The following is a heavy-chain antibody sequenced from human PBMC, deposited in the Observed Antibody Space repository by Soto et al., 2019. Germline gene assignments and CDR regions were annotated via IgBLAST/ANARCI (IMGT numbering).Heavy chain of an antibody. CDR3: AKDRGNYGDGGLDY. Sequence: VQLVESGGDLVQPGGSLRLSCVASGFIVSGSYMSWVRQAPGEGLEWVSVMYPDGSRHYAESVKGRFAISRQNSENTVYLQMNSLRTEDTAVNYCAKDRGNYGDGGLDYWGQGTVVTVSS. CDR2: MYPDGSR. CDR1: GFIVSGSY. V-gene: IGHV3-53*04. J-gene: IGHJ4*02. D-gene: IGHD4-17*01.